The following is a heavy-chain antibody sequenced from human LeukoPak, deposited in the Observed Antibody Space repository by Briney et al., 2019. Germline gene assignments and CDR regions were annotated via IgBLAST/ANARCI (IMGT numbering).Heavy chain of an antibody. CDR3: ARDDNGSGSYASNFDY. CDR1: GGSISSSSYY. J-gene: IGHJ4*02. CDR2: IYHSGST. D-gene: IGHD3-10*01. V-gene: IGHV4-39*07. Sequence: SETLSLTCTVSGGSISSSSYYWGWIRQPPGKGLEWIGSIYHSGSTYYNPSLKSRVTISVDTSKNQFSLKLSSVTAADTAVYYCARDDNGSGSYASNFDYWGQGTLVTVSS.